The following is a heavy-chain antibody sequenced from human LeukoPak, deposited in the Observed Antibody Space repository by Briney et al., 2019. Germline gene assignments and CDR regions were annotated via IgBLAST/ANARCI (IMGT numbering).Heavy chain of an antibody. CDR3: ARDLNWNDVGNWFDP. Sequence: GGSLRLSCAASGFTFSSYSMNWVRQTPGKGLEWVSSISSSSSYIYYADSVKGRFTISRDNAKNSLYLQMNSLRAEDTAVYYCARDLNWNDVGNWFDPWGQGTLVTVSS. D-gene: IGHD1-1*01. CDR2: ISSSSSYI. J-gene: IGHJ5*02. CDR1: GFTFSSYS. V-gene: IGHV3-21*01.